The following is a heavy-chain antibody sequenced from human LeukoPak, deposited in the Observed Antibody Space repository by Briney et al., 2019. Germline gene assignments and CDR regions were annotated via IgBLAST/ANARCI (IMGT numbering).Heavy chain of an antibody. CDR1: CGSISSSSYY. J-gene: IGHJ3*02. CDR2: IYYSGST. CDR3: ARRSTMIVVVWRDAFDI. Sequence: SETLSLTCTVSCGSISSSSYYWGWIRQPPGKGLEWIGSIYYSGSTYYNPSLKSRVTISVDTSKNQFSLKLSSVTAADTAVYYCARRSTMIVVVWRDAFDIWGQGTMVTVSS. D-gene: IGHD3-22*01. V-gene: IGHV4-39*01.